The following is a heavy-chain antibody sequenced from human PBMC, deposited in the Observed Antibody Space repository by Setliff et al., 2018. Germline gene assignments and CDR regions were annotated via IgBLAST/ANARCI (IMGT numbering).Heavy chain of an antibody. D-gene: IGHD6-19*01. V-gene: IGHV1-18*01. J-gene: IGHJ3*02. CDR2: VSTYNGDT. CDR1: GYSFTSFS. Sequence: ASVKVSCKASGYSFTSFSITWVRQAPGQGLEWLGWVSTYNGDTKSAQKFRGRVTMTTDISTSTVYMELRTLRSDDTAVYYCARRPIALAGCRKGAFDIWGQGTMVT. CDR3: ARRPIALAGCRKGAFDI.